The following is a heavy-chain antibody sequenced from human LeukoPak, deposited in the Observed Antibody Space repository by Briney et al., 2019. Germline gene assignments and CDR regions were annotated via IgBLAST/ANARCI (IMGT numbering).Heavy chain of an antibody. D-gene: IGHD2-8*01. Sequence: SETLSLTCTVSGGSISSSSYYWGWIRQPPGKGLEWIGSIYYSGSTYYNPSLKSRVTISVDTSKNQFPLKLSSVTAADTAVYYCARGHIVLMVYVFDYWGQGTLVTVSS. CDR1: GGSISSSSYY. CDR3: ARGHIVLMVYVFDY. J-gene: IGHJ4*02. CDR2: IYYSGST. V-gene: IGHV4-39*06.